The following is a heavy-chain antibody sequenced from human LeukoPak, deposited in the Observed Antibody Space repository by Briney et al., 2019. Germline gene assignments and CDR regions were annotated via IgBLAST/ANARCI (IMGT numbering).Heavy chain of an antibody. CDR3: ARGTNGYYYYYMDV. Sequence: PGGSLRLSCAASGFTFSSYGMHWVRQAPGKGLEWVAVISYDGSNKYYADSVKGRFTISRDNSKNTLYLQMNSLRAEDTAVYYCARGTNGYYYYYMDVWGKGTTVTVSS. V-gene: IGHV3-30*03. CDR1: GFTFSSYG. CDR2: ISYDGSNK. D-gene: IGHD2-8*01. J-gene: IGHJ6*03.